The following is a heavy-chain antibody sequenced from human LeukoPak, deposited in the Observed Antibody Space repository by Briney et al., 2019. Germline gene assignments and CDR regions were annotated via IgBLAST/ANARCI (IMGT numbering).Heavy chain of an antibody. CDR3: AREGLELPNYEAFDY. D-gene: IGHD1-7*01. CDR1: GFTFSSYG. CDR2: IWYDGSNK. V-gene: IGHV3-33*01. J-gene: IGHJ4*02. Sequence: PGRSLRLSCAAPGFTFSSYGMHWVRQAPGKGLGWVAVIWYDGSNKYYADSVKGRFTISRDNSKNTLYLQMNSLRAEDTAVYYCAREGLELPNYEAFDYWGQGTLVTVSS.